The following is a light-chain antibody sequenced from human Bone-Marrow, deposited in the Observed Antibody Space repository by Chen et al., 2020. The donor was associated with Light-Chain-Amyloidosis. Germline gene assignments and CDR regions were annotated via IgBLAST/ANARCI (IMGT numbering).Light chain of an antibody. CDR1: SGSVSTSSY. J-gene: IGLJ3*02. V-gene: IGLV8-61*01. Sequence: QTVVTQEPSFSVSPGGTVTLTCGLSSGSVSTSSYPSWYQQTPGQAPRTLIYSTNTRSSGVPDRFSGSILGSKAALTITGAQADDESDYYCVLYVGSGTWVFGGGTKLTVL. CDR3: VLYVGSGTWV. CDR2: STN.